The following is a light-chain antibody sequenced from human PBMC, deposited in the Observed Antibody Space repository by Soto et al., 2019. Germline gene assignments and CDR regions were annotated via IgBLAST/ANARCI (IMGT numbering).Light chain of an antibody. Sequence: DIQMTQSPSSLSASVGDRVTITCRASQSVGTYLNWYRQKAGKAPKVLIYATSNLQSGVPSRFSGSGSGTDFTLTISSLQPEDFATYYCQQSYSTPRTFGQGTKVDIK. CDR3: QQSYSTPRT. V-gene: IGKV1-39*01. CDR1: QSVGTY. CDR2: ATS. J-gene: IGKJ1*01.